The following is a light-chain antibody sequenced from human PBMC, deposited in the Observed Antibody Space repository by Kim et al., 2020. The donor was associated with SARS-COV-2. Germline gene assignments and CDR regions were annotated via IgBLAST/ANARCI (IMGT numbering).Light chain of an antibody. CDR3: QQYYSYPLT. Sequence: ASTQHRVTILWRASRGNSSYLAWYQQKPGIAPKLLIYAAYTFQSGVPSRFSGSGSGTDFTLTISCLQSEDFATYYCQQYYSYPLTFGGGTKVDIK. CDR1: RGNSSY. V-gene: IGKV1-8*01. CDR2: AAY. J-gene: IGKJ4*01.